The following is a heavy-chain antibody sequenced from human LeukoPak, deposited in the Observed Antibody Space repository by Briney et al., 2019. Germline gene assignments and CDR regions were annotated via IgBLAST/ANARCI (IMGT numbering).Heavy chain of an antibody. D-gene: IGHD6-13*01. J-gene: IGHJ4*02. Sequence: SVKVSCKACGGTFSSYAISWVGQAPGQGLEWMGRIIPIFCTANYAQKFQGRVTITTDESTRPAYMELSSLRSEDAAVYYCARDEVSSSSHDDRRLDYWGQGTLVTVSS. CDR2: IIPIFCTA. V-gene: IGHV1-69*05. CDR1: GGTFSSYA. CDR3: ARDEVSSSSHDDRRLDY.